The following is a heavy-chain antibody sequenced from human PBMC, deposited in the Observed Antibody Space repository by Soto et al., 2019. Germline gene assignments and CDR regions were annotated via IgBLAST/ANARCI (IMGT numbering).Heavy chain of an antibody. J-gene: IGHJ6*02. Sequence: GGSLRLSCAASGFTFSSYAMHWVRQAPGKGLEWVAVISYDGSNKYYADSVKGRFTISRDNSKNTLYLQMNSLRAEDTAVYYCARESDLAMDVWGQGTTVTVSS. CDR3: ARESDLAMDV. CDR1: GFTFSSYA. D-gene: IGHD3-3*01. V-gene: IGHV3-30-3*01. CDR2: ISYDGSNK.